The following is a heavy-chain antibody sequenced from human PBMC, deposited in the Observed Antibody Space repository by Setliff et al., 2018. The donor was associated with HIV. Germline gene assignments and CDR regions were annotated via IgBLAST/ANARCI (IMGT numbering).Heavy chain of an antibody. Sequence: SETLSLTCTVSGGSISSSSYYWGWIRQPPGKGLEWIGSIYYSGSTNYNPSLKSRVTISVDASKNQFSLKLSSVTAADTAVYYCAGSWSGYPLSFGYWGQGTLVTVSS. CDR2: IYYSGST. V-gene: IGHV4-39*07. D-gene: IGHD3-3*01. CDR1: GGSISSSSYY. CDR3: AGSWSGYPLSFGY. J-gene: IGHJ4*02.